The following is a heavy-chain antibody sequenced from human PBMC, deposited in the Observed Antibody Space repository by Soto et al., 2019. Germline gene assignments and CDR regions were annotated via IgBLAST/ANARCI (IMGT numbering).Heavy chain of an antibody. CDR2: IYYSGST. V-gene: IGHV4-59*08. CDR3: ARLDGYEHYFAL. Sequence: ETLLPSPSLSPSTFAGTLRKGRQRAPGQGLEWIGYIYYSGSTNYNPSLKSRVTISVDTSKSQFSLRLSSVTAADTAVYFCARLDGYEHYFALCGQGALVTVSS. CDR1: PSTFAGTL. J-gene: IGHJ4*02. D-gene: IGHD5-12*01.